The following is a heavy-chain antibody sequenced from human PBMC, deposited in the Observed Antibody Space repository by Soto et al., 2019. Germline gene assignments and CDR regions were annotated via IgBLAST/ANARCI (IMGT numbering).Heavy chain of an antibody. CDR2: IIPISGTA. CDR1: GGTFRSYS. Sequence: QVQLVQSGAEVKKPGSSVKVSCKASGGTFRSYSVSWVRQAPGQGLEWMGGIIPISGTANYAQKFQGRVTVTADEAATTAYLELSSLRSADTAVYYCARVFGVLSVRCGNFTGFDPWGQGTLVTVSP. J-gene: IGHJ5*02. V-gene: IGHV1-69*01. CDR3: ARVFGVLSVRCGNFTGFDP. D-gene: IGHD3-3*01.